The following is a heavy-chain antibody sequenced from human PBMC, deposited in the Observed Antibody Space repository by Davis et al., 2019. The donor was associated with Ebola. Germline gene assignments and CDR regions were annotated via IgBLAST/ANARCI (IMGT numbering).Heavy chain of an antibody. Sequence: RASLRLSCAASGFTFSSYSMNWVRQAPGKGLEWVSSISSSSSYIYYADSVKGRFTISRDNAKNPLYLQMNSLRAEDTAVYYCARATVVVVAATYYYYYGMDVWGQGTTVTVSS. D-gene: IGHD2-15*01. CDR2: ISSSSSYI. V-gene: IGHV3-21*01. J-gene: IGHJ6*02. CDR3: ARATVVVVAATYYYYYGMDV. CDR1: GFTFSSYS.